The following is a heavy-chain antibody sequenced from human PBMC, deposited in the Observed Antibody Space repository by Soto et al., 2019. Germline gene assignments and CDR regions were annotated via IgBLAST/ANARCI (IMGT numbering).Heavy chain of an antibody. Sequence: EVQLVESGGGLVQPGGSLRLSCAASGFTFSSYEMNWVRQAPGKGLEWVSYIGSSGSTIYYADSVKGRFTISRDNAKNSLYLQMNSLRAEDTAVYYCARDSGSAWFCDYWGQGTLVTVSS. CDR3: ARDSGSAWFCDY. D-gene: IGHD3-10*01. CDR2: IGSSGSTI. CDR1: GFTFSSYE. J-gene: IGHJ4*02. V-gene: IGHV3-48*03.